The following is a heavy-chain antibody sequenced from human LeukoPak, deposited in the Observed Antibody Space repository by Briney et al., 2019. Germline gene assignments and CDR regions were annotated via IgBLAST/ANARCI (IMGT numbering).Heavy chain of an antibody. J-gene: IGHJ5*02. V-gene: IGHV1-58*02. CDR3: AAEPGYSSSWGRDNWFDP. CDR2: TVVGSGNT. Sequence: GASVKVSCKASGFTFTSSAMQWVRQARGQRLEWIGWTVVGSGNTNYAQKFQERVTITRDMSTSTAYMELSSLRSEDTAVYYCAAEPGYSSSWGRDNWFDPWGQGTLVTVSS. CDR1: GFTFTSSA. D-gene: IGHD6-13*01.